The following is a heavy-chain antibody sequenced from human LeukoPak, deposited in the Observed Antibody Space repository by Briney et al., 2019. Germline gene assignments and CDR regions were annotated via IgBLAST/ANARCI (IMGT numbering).Heavy chain of an antibody. CDR2: ISGGGDA. Sequence: GGSLTLSCTASGFPFNRFAMSWVRQAPGQGLAWVSAISGGGDAHYADSVKGRFTISRDNSRNTLFLHMNNLTADDTALYYCAKEGITGADSWGQGTLVSVSS. V-gene: IGHV3-23*01. CDR3: AKEGITGADS. J-gene: IGHJ4*02. CDR1: GFPFNRFA.